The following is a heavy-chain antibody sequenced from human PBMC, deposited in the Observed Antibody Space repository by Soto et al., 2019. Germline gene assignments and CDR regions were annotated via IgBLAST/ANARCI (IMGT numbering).Heavy chain of an antibody. D-gene: IGHD3-22*01. CDR1: GFTFSSYG. CDR3: AKDLYYYDSSGYFDY. V-gene: IGHV3-30*18. CDR2: ISYDGSNK. J-gene: IGHJ4*02. Sequence: QVQLVESGGGVVQPGRSLRLSFAASGFTFSSYGMHWVRQAPGKGLEWVAVISYDGSNKYYADSVKGRFTISRDNSKNTLYLQMNSLRAEDTAVYYCAKDLYYYDSSGYFDYWGQGTLVTVSS.